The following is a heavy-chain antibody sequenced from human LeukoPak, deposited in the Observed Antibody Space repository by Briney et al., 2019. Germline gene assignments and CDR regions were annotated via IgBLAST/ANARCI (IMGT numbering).Heavy chain of an antibody. J-gene: IGHJ4*02. CDR2: IYHSGST. CDR3: ARDSITIFGVVTRFDY. V-gene: IGHV4-38-2*02. Sequence: SETLSLTCTVSGYSISSGFYWGWIRQPPGKGLEWIGNIYHSGSTYYNPSLKSRVTISVDMSKNQFSLKLSSVTAADTAVYYCARDSITIFGVVTRFDYWGQGTLVTVSS. D-gene: IGHD3-3*01. CDR1: GYSISSGFY.